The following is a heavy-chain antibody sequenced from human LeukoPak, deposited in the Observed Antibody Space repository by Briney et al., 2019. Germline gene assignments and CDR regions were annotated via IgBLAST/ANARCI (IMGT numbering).Heavy chain of an antibody. J-gene: IGHJ4*02. CDR2: IYYSGST. CDR3: ARTAKYYYGSETYYFFDY. CDR1: GGSISSYY. V-gene: IGHV4-59*01. Sequence: SETLSLTCTVSGGSISSYYWSWIRQPPGKGLEWIGYIYYSGSTNYNPSLKSRVTISVDTSKDQFSLKLSSVTAADTAVYYCARTAKYYYGSETYYFFDYWGQGTLVTVSS. D-gene: IGHD3-10*01.